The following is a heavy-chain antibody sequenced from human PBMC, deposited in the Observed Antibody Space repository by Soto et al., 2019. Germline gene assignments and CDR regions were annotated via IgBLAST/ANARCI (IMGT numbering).Heavy chain of an antibody. V-gene: IGHV4-38-2*01. CDR1: GYSIASGYY. J-gene: IGHJ6*02. Sequence: PSETLSLTRAVSGYSIASGYYWAWIRPSPGKGREWIGSIYHAGSVYYNPSLNSRVAVSLDTSKNHFSLKLTSVTAADTAVYYCARTFDYYGMDVWGQGTTVTVS. CDR3: ARTFDYYGMDV. CDR2: IYHAGSV.